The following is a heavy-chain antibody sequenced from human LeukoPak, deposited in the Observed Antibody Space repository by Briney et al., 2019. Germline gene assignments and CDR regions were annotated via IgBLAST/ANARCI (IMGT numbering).Heavy chain of an antibody. V-gene: IGHV1-18*01. D-gene: IGHD2-2*01. CDR2: ISAYNGNT. Sequence: ASVKVSCKASGYTFTNYGISWVRQAPGQGLEWMGWISAYNGNTDYAQKLQGRVTMTTDTSTSTDTSTSTAYMELRSLRSDDTAVYYCARVNGYCSSTSCHDYWGQGTLVTVSS. CDR1: GYTFTNYG. J-gene: IGHJ4*02. CDR3: ARVNGYCSSTSCHDY.